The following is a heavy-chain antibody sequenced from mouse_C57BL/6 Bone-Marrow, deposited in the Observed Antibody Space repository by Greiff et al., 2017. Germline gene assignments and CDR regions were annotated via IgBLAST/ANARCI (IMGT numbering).Heavy chain of an antibody. J-gene: IGHJ2*01. CDR2: IYPGSGNT. Sequence: VKLMESGAELVRPGASVKLSCKASGYTFTDYYINWVKQRPGQGLEWIARIYPGSGNTYYNEKFKGKATLTAEKSSSTAYMQLSSLTSEDSAVYFCAREGDGYSFDYWGQGTTLTVSS. D-gene: IGHD2-3*01. V-gene: IGHV1-76*01. CDR1: GYTFTDYY. CDR3: AREGDGYSFDY.